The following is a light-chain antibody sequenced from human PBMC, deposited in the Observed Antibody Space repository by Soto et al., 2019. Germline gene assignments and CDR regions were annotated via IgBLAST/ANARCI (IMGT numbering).Light chain of an antibody. V-gene: IGKV1-5*03. J-gene: IGKJ2*01. CDR3: QQYGFFLT. CDR1: QNIDTA. Sequence: DIQMTQSPSTLSASVGDRVTITCRASQNIDTALAWYQQKPGRAPNLLIYRASNLESGVPSRFSGSGSGTEFTLAISSLQPDDFATYYCQQYGFFLTVGQGTKVEIK. CDR2: RAS.